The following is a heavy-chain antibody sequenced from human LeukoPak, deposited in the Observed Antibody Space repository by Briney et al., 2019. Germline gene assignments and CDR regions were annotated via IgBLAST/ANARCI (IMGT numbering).Heavy chain of an antibody. CDR2: IIPIFGTA. Sequence: SVKVSCKASGGTFSSYAISWVRQAPGQGLEWMGRIIPIFGTANYAQKFQGRVTITTDESTSTAYMELSSLRSEYTAVYYCARAEILTGYYPRYYFDYWGQGTLVTVSS. V-gene: IGHV1-69*05. CDR1: GGTFSSYA. CDR3: ARAEILTGYYPRYYFDY. D-gene: IGHD3-9*01. J-gene: IGHJ4*02.